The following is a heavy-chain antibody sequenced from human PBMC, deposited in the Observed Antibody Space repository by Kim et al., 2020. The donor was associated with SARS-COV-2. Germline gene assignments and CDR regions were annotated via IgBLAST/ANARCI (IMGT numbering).Heavy chain of an antibody. D-gene: IGHD3-16*01. CDR2: LYNSGST. J-gene: IGHJ6*02. CDR3: ARGRFLGGGMYYGMDV. V-gene: IGHV4-59*13. Sequence: SETLSLTCAVSGGSLSGYFWSWLRLPPGKGLEWIGFLYNSGSTNYNPTLNGRVTISVDRSKNQFSLNLISMTTADTAVYYCARGRFLGGGMYYGMDVWGQGTPVTVSS. CDR1: GGSLSGYF.